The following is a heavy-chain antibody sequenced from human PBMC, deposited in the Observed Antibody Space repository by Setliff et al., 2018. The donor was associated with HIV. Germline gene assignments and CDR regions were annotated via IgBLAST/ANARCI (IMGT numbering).Heavy chain of an antibody. CDR1: GGSVSSVNYY. CDR2: IHYTGST. D-gene: IGHD3-10*01. CDR3: ARSIHGGGSEPFDT. Sequence: SETLSLTCSVSGGSVSSVNYYWSWIRQPPGKGLEWIGYIHYTGSTTYNPSLKSRVTISVDTSKNQFSLSLRSVTAADTAIYYCARSIHGGGSEPFDTWGQGILVTVSS. V-gene: IGHV4-61*01. J-gene: IGHJ5*02.